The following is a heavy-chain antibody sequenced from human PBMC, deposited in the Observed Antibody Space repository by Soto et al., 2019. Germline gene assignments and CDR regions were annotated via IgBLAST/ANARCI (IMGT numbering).Heavy chain of an antibody. Sequence: GGSLRLSCAASGFTFSSYAMHWVRQAPGKGLEWVAVISYDGSNKYYADSVKGRFTISRDNSKNTLYLQMNSLRAEDTAVYYCAKDRMGIVVVVAATPDFDYWGQGNLVTVSS. J-gene: IGHJ4*02. CDR3: AKDRMGIVVVVAATPDFDY. CDR2: ISYDGSNK. CDR1: GFTFSSYA. V-gene: IGHV3-30-3*01. D-gene: IGHD2-15*01.